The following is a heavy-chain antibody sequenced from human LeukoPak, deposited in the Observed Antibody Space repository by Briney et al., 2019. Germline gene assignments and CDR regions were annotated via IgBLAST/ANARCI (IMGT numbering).Heavy chain of an antibody. CDR2: ISSSSSYI. V-gene: IGHV3-21*01. D-gene: IGHD2-2*01. Sequence: GGSLRLSCAASGFTLSIYSMNWVRQAPGKGLEWVSSISSSSSYIYYADSVKGRFTISRDNAKNSLYLQMNSLRAEDTAVYYCARDSPYIVVVPTAISSAFDIWGQGTMVTVSS. J-gene: IGHJ3*02. CDR1: GFTLSIYS. CDR3: ARDSPYIVVVPTAISSAFDI.